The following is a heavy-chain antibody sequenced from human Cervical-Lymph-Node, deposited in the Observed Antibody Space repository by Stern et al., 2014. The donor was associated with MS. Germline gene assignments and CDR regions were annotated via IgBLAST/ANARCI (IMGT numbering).Heavy chain of an antibody. Sequence: MQLVESGGEVKKPGSSVKVSCKASGGTFSSYAISWVRQAPGQGLEWMGGIYPIFGTANFAQKFQGRVTITADESTSTAYMELSSLRSEDTALYYCARGISHLMNFDYWGQGTLVTVSS. CDR3: ARGISHLMNFDY. V-gene: IGHV1-69*01. D-gene: IGHD6-13*01. CDR1: GGTFSSYA. J-gene: IGHJ4*02. CDR2: IYPIFGTA.